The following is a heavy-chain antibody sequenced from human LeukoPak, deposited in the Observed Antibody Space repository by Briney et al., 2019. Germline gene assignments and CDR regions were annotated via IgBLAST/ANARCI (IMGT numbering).Heavy chain of an antibody. CDR1: GYTFTSYA. V-gene: IGHV1-3*01. Sequence: ASVKVSCKASGYTFTSYAMNWVRQAPGQGLEWMGWINAGNGNTKYSQKFQGRATITGDTSASTAYMELSSLRSEDTAVYYCARYYYDSSGYFDYWGQGTLGTVSS. J-gene: IGHJ4*02. D-gene: IGHD3-22*01. CDR3: ARYYYDSSGYFDY. CDR2: INAGNGNT.